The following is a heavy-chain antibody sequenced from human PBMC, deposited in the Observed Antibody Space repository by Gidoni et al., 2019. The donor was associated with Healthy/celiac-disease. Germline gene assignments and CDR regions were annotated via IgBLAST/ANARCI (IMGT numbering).Heavy chain of an antibody. CDR1: GFTFSSYS. J-gene: IGHJ6*02. D-gene: IGHD4-17*01. Sequence: EVQLVEPGGGLVKPGGSLRLSCAASGFTFSSYSMNWVRQAPGKGLEWVSSISSSSSYIYYADPVKGRFTISRDNAKNSLYLQMNSLRAEDTAVYYCARDYGDYVGAGGVYYYYGMDVWGQGTTVTVSS. V-gene: IGHV3-21*01. CDR2: ISSSSSYI. CDR3: ARDYGDYVGAGGVYYYYGMDV.